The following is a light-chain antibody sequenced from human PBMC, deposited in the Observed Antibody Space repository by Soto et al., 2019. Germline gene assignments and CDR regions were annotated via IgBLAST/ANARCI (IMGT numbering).Light chain of an antibody. CDR1: SSDVGGYNY. CDR2: EVS. Sequence: QSALTQPPSASWSPGQSVTISCTGTSSDVGGYNYVSWYQQHPGKAPKLMIYEVSKRPSGVPDRFSGSKSGNTASLTVSGLQAEDETDYYCSSYAGSNNLVFGGGTKLTFL. CDR3: SSYAGSNNLV. V-gene: IGLV2-8*01. J-gene: IGLJ3*02.